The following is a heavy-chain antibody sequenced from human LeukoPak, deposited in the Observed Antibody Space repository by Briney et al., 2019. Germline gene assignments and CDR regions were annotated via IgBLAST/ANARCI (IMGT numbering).Heavy chain of an antibody. CDR2: INPSGGST. V-gene: IGHV1-46*01. J-gene: IGHJ4*02. Sequence: ASVKVSCKASGYTFTSYYMHWVRQAPGQGLEWMGIINPSGGSTSYAQKFRGRVTMTRDMSTSTVYMELSSLRSEDTAVYYCARVEMADIVVVVAATYFDYWGQGTLVTVSS. CDR1: GYTFTSYY. D-gene: IGHD2-15*01. CDR3: ARVEMADIVVVVAATYFDY.